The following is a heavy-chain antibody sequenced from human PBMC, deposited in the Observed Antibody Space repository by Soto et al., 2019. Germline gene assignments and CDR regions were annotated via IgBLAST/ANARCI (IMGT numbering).Heavy chain of an antibody. D-gene: IGHD2-15*01. CDR1: GFTFSSYG. CDR2: ISYDGSNK. Sequence: QVQLVESGGGVVQPGRSLRLSCAASGFTFSSYGMHWVRQAPGKGLEWVAVISYDGSNKYYADSVKGRFTISRDNSKNTLYLQMNSLRAEDTAVYYCAKVGDPVVVAAIIDYWGQGTLVTVSS. J-gene: IGHJ4*02. V-gene: IGHV3-30*18. CDR3: AKVGDPVVVAAIIDY.